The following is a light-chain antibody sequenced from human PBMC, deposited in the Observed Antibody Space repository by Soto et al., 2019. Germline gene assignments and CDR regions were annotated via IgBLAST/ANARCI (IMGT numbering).Light chain of an antibody. J-gene: IGLJ1*01. V-gene: IGLV2-14*01. CDR2: AVT. CDR3: GSYTSSITYV. CDR1: TSDVGGYNY. Sequence: QSVLTQPASVSGSLGQSITISCTGTTSDVGGYNYVSWYQQHPCTAPILMISAVTSRPSGVSNRFSGSKSGNTASLTISGLQVEDEAEYYCGSYTSSITYVFGTWTKVTVL.